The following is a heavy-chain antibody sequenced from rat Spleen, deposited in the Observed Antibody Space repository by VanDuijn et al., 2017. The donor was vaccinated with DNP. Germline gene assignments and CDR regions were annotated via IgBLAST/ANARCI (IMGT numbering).Heavy chain of an antibody. CDR2: ITYDGGNT. CDR3: ARPYGYNNGGFAY. D-gene: IGHD1-11*01. CDR1: GFTFSNYG. V-gene: IGHV5-29*01. Sequence: EVQLVESGGGLVQPGRSLKLSCAASGFTFSNYGMAWVRQAPTKGLEWVAYITYDGGNTYYRDSVKGRFTISRDNAKSTLYLQMNSLKSEDMATYYCARPYGYNNGGFAYWGQGVMVTVSS. J-gene: IGHJ2*01.